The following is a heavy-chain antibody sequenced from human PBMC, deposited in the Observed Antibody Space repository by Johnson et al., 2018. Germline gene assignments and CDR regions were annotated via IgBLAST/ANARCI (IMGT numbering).Heavy chain of an antibody. Sequence: VQLVESGAEVKKPGSSVKVSCKASGGTFSSYAISWVRQAPGQGLEWMGGIIPIFGTANYAQKFQGRGTITADESTSPAYMGLSSLRSEDTAVYYCARVYYDSSGVPEYFQHWGQGTLVTVSS. D-gene: IGHD3-22*01. J-gene: IGHJ1*01. CDR1: GGTFSSYA. CDR3: ARVYYDSSGVPEYFQH. CDR2: IIPIFGTA. V-gene: IGHV1-69*01.